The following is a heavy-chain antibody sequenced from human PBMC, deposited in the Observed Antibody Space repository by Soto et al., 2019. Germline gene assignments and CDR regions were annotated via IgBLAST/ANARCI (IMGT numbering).Heavy chain of an antibody. J-gene: IGHJ4*02. CDR2: ISGSGGST. Sequence: GGSLRLSCAASGFTFSSYAMSWVRQAPGKGLEWVSAISGSGGSTYYADSVKGRFTISRDNSKNTLYLQMNSLRAEDTAVYYCAKALVGGWNKNYFDYWGQGTLVTVSS. V-gene: IGHV3-23*01. D-gene: IGHD6-19*01. CDR3: AKALVGGWNKNYFDY. CDR1: GFTFSSYA.